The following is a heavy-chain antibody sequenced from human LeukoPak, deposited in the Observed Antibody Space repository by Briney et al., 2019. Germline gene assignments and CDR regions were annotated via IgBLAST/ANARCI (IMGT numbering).Heavy chain of an antibody. CDR2: ISSSGST. D-gene: IGHD3-22*01. J-gene: IGHJ3*02. V-gene: IGHV4-61*02. Sequence: PSQTLSLTCTVSGDSISSGDYYWSWIRQPAGKGLEWIGRISSSGSTNYNPSLRSRVTISVDTSKNQFSLKLSSVTAADTAVYFCARGPYSYDSSGAFDIWGQGTMVTVSS. CDR3: ARGPYSYDSSGAFDI. CDR1: GDSISSGDYY.